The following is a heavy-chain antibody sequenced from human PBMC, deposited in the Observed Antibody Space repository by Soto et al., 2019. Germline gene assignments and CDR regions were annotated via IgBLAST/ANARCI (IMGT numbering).Heavy chain of an antibody. V-gene: IGHV1-18*01. D-gene: IGHD2-15*01. J-gene: IGHJ4*02. Sequence: QVQLVQSGAEVKKPGASVKVSCKASGYTSISYGISWVRQAPGQGLEFMGWISAYNGDTNYAQNFQGRVTMTRDTSTGTSYMELRSLGSDDTAVYYCARVVNCAGSCYSLDYWGQGALVTVSS. CDR1: GYTSISYG. CDR2: ISAYNGDT. CDR3: ARVVNCAGSCYSLDY.